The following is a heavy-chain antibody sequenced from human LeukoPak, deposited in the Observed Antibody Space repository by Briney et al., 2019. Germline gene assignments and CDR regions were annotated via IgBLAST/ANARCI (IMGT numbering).Heavy chain of an antibody. V-gene: IGHV4-34*01. Sequence: SETLSLTCTVSGGSISSYYWSWIRQPPGKGLEWIGEINHSGSTNYNPSLKSRVTISVDTSKNQFSLKLSSVTAADTAVYYCGSYDFWSGYFGYWGQGTLVTVSS. CDR3: GSYDFWSGYFGY. D-gene: IGHD3-3*01. CDR1: GGSISSYY. J-gene: IGHJ4*02. CDR2: INHSGST.